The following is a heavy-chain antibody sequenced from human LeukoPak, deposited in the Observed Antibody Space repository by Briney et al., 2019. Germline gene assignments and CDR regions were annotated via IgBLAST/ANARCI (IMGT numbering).Heavy chain of an antibody. Sequence: GGSPRLSCAASGFXVSNNYISWVRQAPGKGLEWVALIYSGGSTYYADFVKGRFTISRDNSKNTLYLQMSSLRAEDTAVYYCAGFSHKGVWGQGTTVTVSS. CDR2: IYSGGST. CDR3: AGFSHKGV. V-gene: IGHV3-66*01. CDR1: GFXVSNNY. J-gene: IGHJ6*02.